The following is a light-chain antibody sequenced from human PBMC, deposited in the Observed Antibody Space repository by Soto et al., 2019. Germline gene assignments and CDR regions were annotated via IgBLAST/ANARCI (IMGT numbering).Light chain of an antibody. Sequence: EVVLTQSPVTLSLSPGERATLSCRASQSFRGLLAWYQQKPGQAPRLLIYDAYNRDTGIPPRFSGSGSGTDFTLTISSLEPEDSAVYYCQQRHMWPIKFGQGTRLEIK. V-gene: IGKV3-11*01. CDR2: DAY. J-gene: IGKJ5*01. CDR1: QSFRGL. CDR3: QQRHMWPIK.